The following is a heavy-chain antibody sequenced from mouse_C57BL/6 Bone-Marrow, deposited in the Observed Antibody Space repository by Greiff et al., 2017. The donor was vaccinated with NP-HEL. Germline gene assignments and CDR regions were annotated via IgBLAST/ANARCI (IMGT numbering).Heavy chain of an antibody. V-gene: IGHV1-15*01. Sequence: VQLQQSGAELVRPGASVTLSCKASGYTFTDYEMPWVKQTPVHGLEWIGAIDPETGGTAYNQKFKGKAILTADKSSSTAYMELRSLTSEDSAVYYCTRWDPYYYGSSGWYFDVWGTGTTVTVSS. J-gene: IGHJ1*03. CDR2: IDPETGGT. CDR3: TRWDPYYYGSSGWYFDV. D-gene: IGHD1-1*01. CDR1: GYTFTDYE.